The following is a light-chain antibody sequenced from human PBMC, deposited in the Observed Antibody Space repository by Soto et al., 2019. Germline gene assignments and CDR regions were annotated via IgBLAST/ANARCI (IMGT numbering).Light chain of an antibody. Sequence: IKMTQSASTVSATVEDRVTFTGLASQSISTWLAWYQQKPGKAPKLLIYKASTLEVGVPSRFSGSGSGRELTLTISPLQPADFATSYFQEYHSYPWTFGHGSNVDIK. J-gene: IGKJ1*01. CDR3: QEYHSYPWT. V-gene: IGKV1-5*03. CDR2: KAS. CDR1: QSISTW.